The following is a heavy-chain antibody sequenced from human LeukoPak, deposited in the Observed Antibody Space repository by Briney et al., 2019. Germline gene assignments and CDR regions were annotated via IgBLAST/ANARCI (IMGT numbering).Heavy chain of an antibody. Sequence: SETLSPTCTVSGGSISSYYWSWIRQPAGKGLEWIGRIYTSGSTNYNPSLKSRVTMSVDTSKNQFSLKLSSVTAADTAVYYCARDRKYSSGWFNFDYWGQGTLVTVSS. CDR1: GGSISSYY. D-gene: IGHD6-19*01. V-gene: IGHV4-4*07. J-gene: IGHJ4*02. CDR2: IYTSGST. CDR3: ARDRKYSSGWFNFDY.